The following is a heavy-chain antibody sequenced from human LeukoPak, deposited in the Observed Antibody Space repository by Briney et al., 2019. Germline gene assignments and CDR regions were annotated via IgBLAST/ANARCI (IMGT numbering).Heavy chain of an antibody. CDR3: ARDRYDILTGYSPFDY. J-gene: IGHJ4*02. CDR2: ISAYNGNT. CDR1: GYTFTSYG. D-gene: IGHD3-9*01. V-gene: IGHV1-18*01. Sequence: ASVKVSCKASGYTFTSYGISWVRQAPGQGLEWMGWISAYNGNTNYAQKLQGRVTMTTDASTSTAYMELRSLRSDDTAVYYCARDRYDILTGYSPFDYWGQGTLVTVSS.